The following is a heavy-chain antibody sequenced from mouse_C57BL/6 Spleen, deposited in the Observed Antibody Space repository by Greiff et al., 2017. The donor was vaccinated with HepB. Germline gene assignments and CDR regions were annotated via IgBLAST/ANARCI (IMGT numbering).Heavy chain of an antibody. V-gene: IGHV1-61*01. J-gene: IGHJ4*01. CDR2: IYPSDSET. Sequence: QVQLQQPGAELVRPGSSVKLSCKASGYTFTSYWMDWVKQRPGQGLEWIGNIYPSDSETHYNQKFKDKATLTVDKSSSTAYMQLKSLTSEDSAVYYCARSRGLPYYAMDYWGQGTSVTVSS. D-gene: IGHD2-2*01. CDR1: GYTFTSYW. CDR3: ARSRGLPYYAMDY.